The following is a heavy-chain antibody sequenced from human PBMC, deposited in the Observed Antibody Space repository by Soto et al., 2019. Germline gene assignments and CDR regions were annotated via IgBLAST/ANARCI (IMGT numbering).Heavy chain of an antibody. D-gene: IGHD3-16*02. J-gene: IGHJ4*02. V-gene: IGHV1-8*01. Sequence: QVQLVQSGAEVRQPGASVKVSCKTSRYTFTSYDINWMRQATGQGLEWMGWVNPNSGNTRIVQNFQGRVTMTRDTSLGTVYMELSSLTSDDTAVYYCARGADRGVDYWGQGTLFTVSS. CDR2: VNPNSGNT. CDR3: ARGADRGVDY. CDR1: RYTFTSYD.